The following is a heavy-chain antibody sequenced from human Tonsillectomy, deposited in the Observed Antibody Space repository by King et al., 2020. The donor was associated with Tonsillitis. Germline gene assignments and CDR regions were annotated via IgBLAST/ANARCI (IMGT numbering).Heavy chain of an antibody. CDR3: ARDPHFGGYGSKTPHWYFDL. CDR1: GGSISSYY. V-gene: IGHV4-59*01. CDR2: IYYSGST. D-gene: IGHD3-10*01. J-gene: IGHJ2*01. Sequence: QLQESGPGLVKPSETLSLTCTVSGGSISSYYWSWIRQPPGKGLEWIGYIYYSGSTNYDPSLKSRVTISVDTSKNQFSLKLSSVTAADTAVYYCARDPHFGGYGSKTPHWYFDLWGRGTLVTVSS.